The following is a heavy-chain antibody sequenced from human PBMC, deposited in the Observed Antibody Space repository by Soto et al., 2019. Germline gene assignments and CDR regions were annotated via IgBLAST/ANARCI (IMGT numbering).Heavy chain of an antibody. CDR3: AWTVVVVAAGWFDP. J-gene: IGHJ5*02. CDR1: GGTFSSYA. CDR2: IIPIFGTA. V-gene: IGHV1-69*06. Sequence: QVQLVQSGAEVKKPGSSVKVSCKASGGTFSSYAISWVRQAPGQGLEWKGGIIPIFGTAIYAQKFQGRVAITADTSTSAAYMELSSLSSEDTAVYYCAWTVVVVAAGWFDPWGQGTLVTVSS. D-gene: IGHD2-15*01.